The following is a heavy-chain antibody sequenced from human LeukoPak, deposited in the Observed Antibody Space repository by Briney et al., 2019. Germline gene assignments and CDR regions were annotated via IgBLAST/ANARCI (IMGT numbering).Heavy chain of an antibody. CDR1: VYTFTIYD. D-gene: IGHD2-8*01. Sequence: GASVKVSCKASVYTFTIYDINWVRQAPGQGLAWMGWMNPNSGNTGYAQRFQGRVTMTRNTSISTAYMELSSLRSDDTAVYYCARDYYCTNGVCSAAQFDYWGQGTLVTVSS. V-gene: IGHV1-8*01. J-gene: IGHJ4*02. CDR2: MNPNSGNT. CDR3: ARDYYCTNGVCSAAQFDY.